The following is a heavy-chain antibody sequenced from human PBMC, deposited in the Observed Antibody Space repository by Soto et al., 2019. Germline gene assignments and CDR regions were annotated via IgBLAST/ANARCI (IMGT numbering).Heavy chain of an antibody. V-gene: IGHV3-33*01. CDR2: IWYDGSNK. J-gene: IGHJ6*02. CDR3: ARDRIVGATKIYYGMDV. CDR1: GFTFSSYG. D-gene: IGHD1-26*01. Sequence: QVQLVESGGGVVQPGRSLRLSCAASGFTFSSYGMHWVRQAPGKGLEWVAVIWYDGSNKYYADSVKGRFTISRDNSXNXXYLQMNSLRAEDTAVYYCARDRIVGATKIYYGMDVWGQGTTVTVSS.